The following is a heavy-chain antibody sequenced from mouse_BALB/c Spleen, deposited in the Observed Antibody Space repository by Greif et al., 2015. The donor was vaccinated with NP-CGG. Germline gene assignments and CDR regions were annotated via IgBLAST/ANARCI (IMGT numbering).Heavy chain of an antibody. CDR3: ARDYYGYVDY. V-gene: IGHV1-87*01. CDR1: GYTFTSYW. D-gene: IGHD1-1*01. Sequence: QVQLQQSGAELARPGASVKLSCKASGYTFTSYWMQWVKQRPGQGLEWIGAIYPGDGDTRYTQKFKGKATLTADKSSSTAYMQLSSLASEDSAVYYCARDYYGYVDYWGQGTTLTVSS. J-gene: IGHJ2*01. CDR2: IYPGDGDT.